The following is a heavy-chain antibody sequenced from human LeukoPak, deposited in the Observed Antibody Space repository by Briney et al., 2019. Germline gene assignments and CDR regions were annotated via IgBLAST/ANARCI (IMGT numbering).Heavy chain of an antibody. Sequence: GSLRLSCAASGFTLSTYWMHWVRQVPGKGLLWVSRINGDGKDTPYADSVKGRFTISRDNAQNMLYLQMNSLRVEDTGVYYCARGSSSGWPDYFDHWGQGALVTVSS. J-gene: IGHJ4*02. V-gene: IGHV3-74*01. D-gene: IGHD6-19*01. CDR3: ARGSSSGWPDYFDH. CDR1: GFTLSTYW. CDR2: INGDGKDT.